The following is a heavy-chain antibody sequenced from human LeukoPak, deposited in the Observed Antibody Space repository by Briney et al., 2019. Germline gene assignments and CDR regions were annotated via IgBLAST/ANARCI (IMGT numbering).Heavy chain of an antibody. V-gene: IGHV3-30*04. CDR3: ARVAAAAGDGMDV. CDR1: GFTFSSFA. Sequence: TGGSLRLSCAASGFTFSSFAIHWVRQAPGKGLEWVALMSYDGSNKYYADSVKGRFTISRDNAKNALYLQMNSLRDEDTAVYYCARVAAAAGDGMDVWGQGTTVTVSS. J-gene: IGHJ6*02. CDR2: MSYDGSNK. D-gene: IGHD6-13*01.